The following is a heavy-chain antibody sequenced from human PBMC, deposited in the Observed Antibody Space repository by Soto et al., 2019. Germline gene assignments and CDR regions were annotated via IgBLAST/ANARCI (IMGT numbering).Heavy chain of an antibody. CDR1: GATFNSYA. CDR2: IIPIFGTA. J-gene: IGHJ6*02. V-gene: IGHV1-69*01. CDR3: ARPRTGEALGGMEV. D-gene: IGHD7-27*01. Sequence: QVQLVQSGAEVKKPGSSVKVSCKASGATFNSYAISWVRQAPEQGLEWMGGIIPIFGTANHAQKFQDRVTINADESTSTAYMELSSLRSEDTDVYYCARPRTGEALGGMEVWGQGTTVTVSS.